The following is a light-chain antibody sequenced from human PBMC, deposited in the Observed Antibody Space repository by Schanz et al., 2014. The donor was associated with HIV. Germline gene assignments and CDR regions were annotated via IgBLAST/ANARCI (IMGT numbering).Light chain of an antibody. CDR3: CSYAGSFSVI. CDR2: EVS. CDR1: SSDVGGYNY. J-gene: IGLJ2*01. Sequence: QSALTQPPSASGSPGQSVTISCTGTSSDVGGYNYVSWYQQHPGKAPKLMIYEVSKRPSGVPDRLSGSKSGNTASLTISGLQAEDEADYYCCSYAGSFSVIFGGGTKLTVL. V-gene: IGLV2-8*01.